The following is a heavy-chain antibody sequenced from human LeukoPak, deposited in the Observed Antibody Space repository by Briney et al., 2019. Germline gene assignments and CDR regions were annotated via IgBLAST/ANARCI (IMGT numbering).Heavy chain of an antibody. J-gene: IGHJ6*03. D-gene: IGHD4-11*01. Sequence: SVKVSCKASGGTFSSYAISWVRQAPGQGLEWMGGIIPIFGTANYAQKFQGRVTITTDESTSTAYMELSSLRSEDTAVYYCASLRGSIYSNYYMDVWGKGTTVTVSS. CDR3: ASLRGSIYSNYYMDV. V-gene: IGHV1-69*05. CDR1: GGTFSSYA. CDR2: IIPIFGTA.